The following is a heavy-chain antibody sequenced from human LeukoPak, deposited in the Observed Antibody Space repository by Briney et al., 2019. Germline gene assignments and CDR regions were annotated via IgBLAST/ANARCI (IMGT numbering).Heavy chain of an antibody. CDR2: INPSGGST. D-gene: IGHD3-22*01. CDR3: ASSTPLRADSSGSGLDY. V-gene: IGHV1-46*01. Sequence: ASVKVYCKASGYTFTSYYMNWERQAPGQGLEWLGIINPSGGSTSYAQKFQGRVTMTRDTSTSTVYMELSSLRSEDTAVYYCASSTPLRADSSGSGLDYWGQGTLVTVSS. J-gene: IGHJ4*02. CDR1: GYTFTSYY.